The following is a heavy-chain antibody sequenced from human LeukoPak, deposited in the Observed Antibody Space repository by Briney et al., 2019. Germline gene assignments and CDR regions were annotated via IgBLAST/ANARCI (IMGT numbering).Heavy chain of an antibody. J-gene: IGHJ4*02. CDR3: ARAGYSSSWYLY. Sequence: GGSLRLSCAASGFTFSTYSMNWVRQAPGKGLEWVSDISRSSTTIYYADSVKGRFTIPRDNAKNSLYLQMNSLRAEDTAVYYCARAGYSSSWYLYWGQGTLVTVSS. CDR2: ISRSSTTI. D-gene: IGHD6-13*01. V-gene: IGHV3-48*01. CDR1: GFTFSTYS.